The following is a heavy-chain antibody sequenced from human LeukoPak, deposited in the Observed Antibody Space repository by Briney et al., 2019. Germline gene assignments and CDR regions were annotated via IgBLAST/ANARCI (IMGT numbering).Heavy chain of an antibody. Sequence: GSLRLSCAASGFTFSSYGMHWVRQAPGKGLEWVAVIWYGGSNKYYADSVKGRFTISRDNSKNTLYLQMNSLRAEDTAVYYCAKESYSSSWYGDYYYYMDVWGKGTTVTVSS. CDR2: IWYGGSNK. D-gene: IGHD6-13*01. J-gene: IGHJ6*03. V-gene: IGHV3-30*02. CDR1: GFTFSSYG. CDR3: AKESYSSSWYGDYYYYMDV.